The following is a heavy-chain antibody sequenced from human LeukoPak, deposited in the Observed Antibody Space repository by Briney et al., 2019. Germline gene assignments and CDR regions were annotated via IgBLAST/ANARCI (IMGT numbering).Heavy chain of an antibody. CDR2: IKQDGSEK. V-gene: IGHV3-7*01. CDR3: ARRDVFDV. J-gene: IGHJ3*01. Sequence: GGSLRLSCEASGFTFSGYWMSWVRQAPGKGLEWVANIKQDGSEKYYVDSVKGRFTISRDNTKNSLYLQMNSLRAEDTAVYYCARRDVFDVWGQGTMVTVSS. CDR1: GFTFSGYW.